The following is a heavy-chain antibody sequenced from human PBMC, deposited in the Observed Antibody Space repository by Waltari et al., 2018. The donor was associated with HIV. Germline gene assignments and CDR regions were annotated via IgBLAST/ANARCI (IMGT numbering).Heavy chain of an antibody. CDR3: ARVGLGYYYDSSGYYYA. V-gene: IGHV1-2*06. D-gene: IGHD3-22*01. J-gene: IGHJ5*02. CDR1: GSTLTGSL. Sequence: QVQLVQSGAGVKKPGASVKVSCRASGSTLTGSLMHWVRPAPGQGLEWMGRINPNSGGTNYAQKFQGRVTMTRDTSISTAYMELSRLRSDDTAVYYCARVGLGYYYDSSGYYYAWGQGTLVTVSS. CDR2: INPNSGGT.